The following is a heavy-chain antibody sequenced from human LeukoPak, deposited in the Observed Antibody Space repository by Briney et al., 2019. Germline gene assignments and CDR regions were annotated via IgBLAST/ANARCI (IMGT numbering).Heavy chain of an antibody. CDR1: GFTFRSYW. J-gene: IGHJ4*02. V-gene: IGHV3-7*01. D-gene: IGHD5-12*01. Sequence: TGGSLRLSCAASGFTFRSYWMSWVRQAPGKGLEWVANINQGGSVKYYADSVKDRFTISRDDAKNSLYVQMNSLRDEDTAVYYCARVGYSGWNLEYWGQGTLVTVSS. CDR2: INQGGSVK. CDR3: ARVGYSGWNLEY.